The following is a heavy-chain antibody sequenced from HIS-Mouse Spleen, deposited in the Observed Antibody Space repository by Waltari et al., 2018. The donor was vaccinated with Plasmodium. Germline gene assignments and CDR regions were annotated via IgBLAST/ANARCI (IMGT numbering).Heavy chain of an antibody. V-gene: IGHV3-7*01. CDR2: IKQDGSEK. D-gene: IGHD6-13*01. CDR3: ASSWYWYFDL. J-gene: IGHJ2*01. CDR1: GFTFSSYW. Sequence: EVQLVESGGGLVQPGGSLRLSCAASGFTFSSYWMSWVRQAPGKGLEWVANIKQDGSEKCYVDSGKGRLTISRDNAKNSLYLQMNSLRAEDTAVYYCASSWYWYFDLWGRGTLVTVSS.